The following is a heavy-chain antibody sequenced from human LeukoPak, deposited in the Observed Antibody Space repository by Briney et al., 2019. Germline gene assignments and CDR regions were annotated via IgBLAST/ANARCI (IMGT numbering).Heavy chain of an antibody. CDR1: GYTFTSYG. Sequence: ASVKVSCKASGYTFTSYGISWVRQAPGQGLEWMGWISAYNGNTNYAQKLQGRVTMTTGTSTSTAYMELRSLRSDYTAVYYCARDAVPQQWLVRYFDYWGQGTLVTVSS. D-gene: IGHD6-19*01. J-gene: IGHJ4*02. CDR3: ARDAVPQQWLVRYFDY. V-gene: IGHV1-18*01. CDR2: ISAYNGNT.